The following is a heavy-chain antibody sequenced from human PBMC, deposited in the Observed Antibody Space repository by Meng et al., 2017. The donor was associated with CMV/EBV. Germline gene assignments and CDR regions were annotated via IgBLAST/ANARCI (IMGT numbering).Heavy chain of an antibody. J-gene: IGHJ6*02. Sequence: SETLSLTCTVSGGSVSSGSYYWSWIRPPPGKGLEWIGYIYYSGNTNHNPSLKSRVTMSVDTSKNQFSLKVSSVTAADTAVYYCASATGDYGSGSYYNDDFRYYYYALDVWGQGTTVTVSS. CDR3: ASATGDYGSGSYYNDDFRYYYYALDV. D-gene: IGHD3-10*01. V-gene: IGHV4-61*01. CDR1: GGSVSSGSYY. CDR2: IYYSGNT.